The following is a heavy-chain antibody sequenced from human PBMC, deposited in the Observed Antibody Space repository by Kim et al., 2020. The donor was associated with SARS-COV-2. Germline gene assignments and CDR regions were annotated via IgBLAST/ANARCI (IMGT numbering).Heavy chain of an antibody. CDR1: GYTFTSYY. CDR3: ARDRITIFGVVIKSYYYGMDV. J-gene: IGHJ6*02. D-gene: IGHD3-3*01. V-gene: IGHV1-46*01. CDR2: INPSGGST. Sequence: ASVKVSCKASGYTFTSYYMHWVRQAPGQGLEWMGIINPSGGSTSYAQKFQGRVTMTRDTSTSTVYMELSSLRSEDTAVYYCARDRITIFGVVIKSYYYGMDVGGQGTTVTVSS.